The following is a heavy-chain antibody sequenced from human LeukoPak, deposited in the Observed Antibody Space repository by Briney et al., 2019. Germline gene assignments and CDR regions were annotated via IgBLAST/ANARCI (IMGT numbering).Heavy chain of an antibody. Sequence: GGSLRLSCAASGFTFSSHGMHWVRQAPGKGLEWVAVIWYDGSKRYYADSVKGRFTISRDDSKKTLYLQMNSLRDEDTAIYYCARDPASSFDYWGQGTLVTVSS. D-gene: IGHD2-15*01. CDR3: ARDPASSFDY. CDR2: IWYDGSKR. J-gene: IGHJ4*02. V-gene: IGHV3-33*01. CDR1: GFTFSSHG.